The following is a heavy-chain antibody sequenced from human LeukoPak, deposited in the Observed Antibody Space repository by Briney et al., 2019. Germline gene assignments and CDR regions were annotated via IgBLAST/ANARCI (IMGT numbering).Heavy chain of an antibody. CDR2: IYYSGTT. Sequence: SEALSLTCAVSGGSIGSYYWSWLRQPPGRGLEWIGYIYYSGTTNYNPSLKSRVTISVDTSKNQFSLKLSSVTAADTAVYYCARGGYCGSTSCYSNYYYYYMDVWGKGTTVTVSS. CDR3: ARGGYCGSTSCYSNYYYYYMDV. V-gene: IGHV4-59*08. J-gene: IGHJ6*03. CDR1: GGSIGSYY. D-gene: IGHD2-2*02.